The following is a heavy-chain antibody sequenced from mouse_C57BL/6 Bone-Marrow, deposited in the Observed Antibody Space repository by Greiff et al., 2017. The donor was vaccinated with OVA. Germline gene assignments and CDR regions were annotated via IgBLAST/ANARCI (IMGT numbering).Heavy chain of an antibody. CDR1: GFTFSDYY. CDR2: INYDGSST. CDR3: ARVVVAPYWYFDV. Sequence: DVKLVESEGGLVQPGSSMKLSCTASGFTFSDYYMAWVRQVPEKGLEWVANINYDGSSTYYLDSLKSRFIISRDNAKNILYLQMSSLKSEDTATYYCARVVVAPYWYFDVWGTGTTVTVSS. D-gene: IGHD1-1*01. V-gene: IGHV5-16*01. J-gene: IGHJ1*03.